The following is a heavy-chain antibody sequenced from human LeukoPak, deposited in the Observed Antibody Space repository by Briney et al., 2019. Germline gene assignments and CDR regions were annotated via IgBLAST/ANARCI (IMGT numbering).Heavy chain of an antibody. Sequence: ASVKVSCKASGYTFTSYYMHWVRQAPGQGLEWMGIINPSGGSTSYAQKFQGRVTMTRDTSTSTVYMELSSLRSEDTAVYYCARPPENSGYERGLGYWGQGTLVTVSS. CDR2: INPSGGST. CDR1: GYTFTSYY. V-gene: IGHV1-46*01. CDR3: ARPPENSGYERGLGY. J-gene: IGHJ4*02. D-gene: IGHD5-12*01.